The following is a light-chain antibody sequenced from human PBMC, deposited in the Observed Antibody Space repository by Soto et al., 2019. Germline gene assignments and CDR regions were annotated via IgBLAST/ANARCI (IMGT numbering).Light chain of an antibody. CDR1: QSVRTN. CDR2: GAS. J-gene: IGKJ1*01. CDR3: QQYNNWPPWT. V-gene: IGKV3-15*01. Sequence: EIVMTQSPATLSVSPGERATLSCRASQSVRTNLARYQQKPGQAPRLLFYGASTRATGIPARFSGSGSGTEFTLTISSLQSEDFAVYYCQQYNNWPPWTFGQGTKVEIK.